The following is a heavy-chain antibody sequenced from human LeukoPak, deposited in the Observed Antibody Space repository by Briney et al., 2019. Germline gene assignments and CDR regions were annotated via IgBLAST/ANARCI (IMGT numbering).Heavy chain of an antibody. CDR3: ARNPYYGSGSYGFDP. CDR1: GFTFGSYS. J-gene: IGHJ5*02. D-gene: IGHD3-10*01. CDR2: IYSGGTT. Sequence: GGSLRLSCAASGFTFGSYSMNWVRQAPGKGLEWVSVIYSGGTTYYADSVKGRFTISRDNSRNTLYLQMSSLRVEDTALYYCARNPYYGSGSYGFDPWGQGTLVTVSS. V-gene: IGHV3-66*01.